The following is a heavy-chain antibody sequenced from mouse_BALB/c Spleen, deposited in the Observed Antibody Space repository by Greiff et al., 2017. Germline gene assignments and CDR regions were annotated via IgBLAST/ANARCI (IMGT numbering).Heavy chain of an antibody. J-gene: IGHJ4*01. CDR1: GYAFSSYW. Sequence: VQLQQSGAELVRPGSSVKISCKASGYAFSSYWMNWVKQRPGQGLEWIGQIYPGDGDTNYNGKFKGKATLTADKSSSTAYMQLSSLTSEDSAVYFCARNSPMDYWGQGTSVTVSS. V-gene: IGHV1-80*01. CDR3: ARNSPMDY. CDR2: IYPGDGDT.